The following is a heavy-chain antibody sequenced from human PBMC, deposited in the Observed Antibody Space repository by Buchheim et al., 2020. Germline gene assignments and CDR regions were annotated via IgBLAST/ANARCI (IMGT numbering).Heavy chain of an antibody. CDR2: IAPSGDTI. D-gene: IGHD2-15*01. CDR1: GFTLSGYS. J-gene: IGHJ4*02. CDR3: ARGWRQNSFDH. Sequence: EVELVESGGGLVQPGGSLRLSCVASGFTLSGYSMDWVRQAPGKGLEWISFIAPSGDTIYYRDSVKGRFTISRDNAKNSLFLQMDSLTDEDTAIYYCARGWRQNSFDHWGQGTL. V-gene: IGHV3-48*02.